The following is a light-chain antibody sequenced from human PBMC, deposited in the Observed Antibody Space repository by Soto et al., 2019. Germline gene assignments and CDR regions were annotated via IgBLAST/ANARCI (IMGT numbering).Light chain of an antibody. CDR3: QQYNTQST. V-gene: IGKV1-5*03. J-gene: IGKJ1*01. CDR2: TAS. Sequence: DLQMTQSRSTLSASAGDSLTITCLASQSISTWLAWYQQTPGNAPKLLIDTASNLESGVPSRLRGSGSGTVFTLTITSLQPDDFATYYCQQYNTQSTFGQGTKVDNK. CDR1: QSISTW.